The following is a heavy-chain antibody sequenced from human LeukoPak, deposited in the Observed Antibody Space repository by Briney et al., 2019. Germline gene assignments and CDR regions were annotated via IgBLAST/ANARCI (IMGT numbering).Heavy chain of an antibody. J-gene: IGHJ6*03. D-gene: IGHD6-6*01. Sequence: PGGSLRLSCAASGFTFSKDDFHWVRQAPGKGLEWVSYISSSSTIYYADSVKGRFTISRDNAKNSLYLQMNSLRAEDTAVYYCARAARPYYYYYYYMDVWGQGTLVTVSS. V-gene: IGHV3-69-1*01. CDR3: ARAARPYYYYYYYMDV. CDR1: GFTFSKDD. CDR2: ISSSSTI.